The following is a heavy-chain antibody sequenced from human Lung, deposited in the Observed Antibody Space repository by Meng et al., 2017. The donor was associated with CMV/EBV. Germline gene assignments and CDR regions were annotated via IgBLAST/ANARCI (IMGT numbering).Heavy chain of an antibody. Sequence: GESLKISCAASGFTVSSDYMSWVRQAPGKGLEWVSVIYSTGNTYYADSVKGRFTISRDNSKNTLYLQMNSLRAEDTAVYYCARGVAAALFAYWGQGTLVTVSS. CDR3: ARGVAAALFAY. J-gene: IGHJ4*02. CDR1: GFTVSSDY. D-gene: IGHD2-15*01. V-gene: IGHV3-53*01. CDR2: IYSTGNT.